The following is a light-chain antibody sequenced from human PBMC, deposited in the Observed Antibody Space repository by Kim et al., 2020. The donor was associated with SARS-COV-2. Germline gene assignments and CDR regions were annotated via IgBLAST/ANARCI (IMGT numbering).Light chain of an antibody. Sequence: EIVMTQSPATLSVSPGERATLSCRASQSVSSNLAWYQQKPGQAPRLLIYGASTRATGIPARFSGSGSGTEFTLTISSLQSEDIAVYYCQQYNNWPPELTFGGGTKLEIK. CDR1: QSVSSN. J-gene: IGKJ4*01. CDR2: GAS. V-gene: IGKV3-15*01. CDR3: QQYNNWPPELT.